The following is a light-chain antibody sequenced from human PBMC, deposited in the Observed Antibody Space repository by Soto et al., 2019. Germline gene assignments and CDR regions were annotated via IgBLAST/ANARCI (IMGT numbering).Light chain of an antibody. CDR1: SSDVGGYNY. Sequence: QSVLTQPASVSGSPGQSITISCTGTSSDVGGYNYVSWYQQHPGKAPKLMIYDVSNRPSGVSNRFSGSKSGNTASLTISGLQAEDEADYYCAASDDSLSGSYVFGTGTKVPVL. CDR3: AASDDSLSGSYV. V-gene: IGLV2-14*01. CDR2: DVS. J-gene: IGLJ1*01.